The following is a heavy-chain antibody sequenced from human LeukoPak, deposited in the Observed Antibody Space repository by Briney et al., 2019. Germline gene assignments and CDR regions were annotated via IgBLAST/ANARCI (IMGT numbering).Heavy chain of an antibody. V-gene: IGHV3-64D*06. D-gene: IGHD2-21*01. Sequence: GGSLRLSCSASGFSFSSYAMRWVREAPGKGLEYVSAISSNGGSTYYADSVKGRFTISRDNSKNTLYLQMSSLRAEETAVYYCVKDIVADPTYRSLLGCGYLDLWGRGTLVTVSS. CDR3: VKDIVADPTYRSLLGCGYLDL. CDR2: ISSNGGST. J-gene: IGHJ2*01. CDR1: GFSFSSYA.